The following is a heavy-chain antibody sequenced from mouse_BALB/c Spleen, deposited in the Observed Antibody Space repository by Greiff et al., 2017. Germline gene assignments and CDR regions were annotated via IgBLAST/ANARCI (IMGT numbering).Heavy chain of an antibody. J-gene: IGHJ1*01. CDR2: ISSGSSTI. Sequence: EVMLVESGGGLVQPGGSRKLPCAASGFTFSSFGMHWVRQAPEKGLEWVAYISSGSSTIYYADTVKGRFTISRDNPKNTLFLQMTSLRSEDTAMYYCARQGYYYGSSYWYFDVWGAGTTVTVSS. CDR1: GFTFSSFG. D-gene: IGHD1-1*01. CDR3: ARQGYYYGSSYWYFDV. V-gene: IGHV5-17*02.